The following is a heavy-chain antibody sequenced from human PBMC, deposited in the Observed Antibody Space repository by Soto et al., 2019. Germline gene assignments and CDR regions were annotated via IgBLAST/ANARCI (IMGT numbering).Heavy chain of an antibody. CDR1: GGSISSYY. CDR2: IYYSGST. J-gene: IGHJ4*02. CDR3: ARENRWLNDY. D-gene: IGHD2-15*01. V-gene: IGHV4-30-4*08. Sequence: SETLSLTCTVSGGSISSYYWSWIRQPPGKGLEWIGYIYYSGSTYYNPSLKSRVTISVDTSKNQFSLKLSSVTAADTAVHYCARENRWLNDYWGQGTLVTVSS.